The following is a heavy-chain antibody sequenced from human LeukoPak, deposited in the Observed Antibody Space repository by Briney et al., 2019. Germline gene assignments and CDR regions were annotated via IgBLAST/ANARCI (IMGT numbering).Heavy chain of an antibody. D-gene: IGHD3-10*01. CDR3: ARNYGSGSYYKGYYYYMDV. V-gene: IGHV3-21*01. CDR1: GFTFSSYN. Sequence: GGSLRLSCAASGFTFSSYNIDWVRQAPGKGLEWVSSISSSSSYIYYADSVKGRFTISRDNAKNSLYLQMNSLRAEDTAVYYCARNYGSGSYYKGYYYYMDVWGKGTTVTISS. J-gene: IGHJ6*03. CDR2: ISSSSSYI.